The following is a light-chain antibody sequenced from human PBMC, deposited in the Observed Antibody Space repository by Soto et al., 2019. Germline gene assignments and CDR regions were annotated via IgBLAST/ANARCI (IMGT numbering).Light chain of an antibody. CDR3: QQYNNWWT. CDR2: GAS. V-gene: IGKV3-15*01. Sequence: EIVMTQSAVTLSMSPGERATLSCRAGQSVSSNLAWYQQKPGQAPRLLIYGASTRATGIPARFTGSGSGTEFTLTISSLQFDDSAGYYCQQYNNWWTFGQGTKVEIK. CDR1: QSVSSN. J-gene: IGKJ1*01.